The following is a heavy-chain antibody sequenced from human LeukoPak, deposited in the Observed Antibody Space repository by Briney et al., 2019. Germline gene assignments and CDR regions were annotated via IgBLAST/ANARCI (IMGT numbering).Heavy chain of an antibody. CDR3: ARDYYYGSDY. V-gene: IGHV3-30-3*01. CDR2: ISYDGSNK. CDR1: GISFSSYA. Sequence: GRSLRLSCAASGISFSSYAMQWVRQAPGKGPEWVAVISYDGSNKFYADFVKGRFTISRDNSKNTLYLQMDSLRAEDTAVYYCARDYYYGSDYWGQGTLVTVSS. D-gene: IGHD3-10*01. J-gene: IGHJ4*02.